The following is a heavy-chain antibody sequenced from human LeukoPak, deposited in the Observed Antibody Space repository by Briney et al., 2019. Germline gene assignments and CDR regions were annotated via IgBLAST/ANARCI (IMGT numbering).Heavy chain of an antibody. D-gene: IGHD6-13*01. CDR2: ISGNGATR. CDR3: AKDIRRLYSSSWYALDY. V-gene: IGHV3-43*02. Sequence: GGSLRLSCAASGFTFDDSAMHWVRQAPGKGLEWVSLISGNGATRYYGGSVKGRFTISRDNRKNALYLQMNSLRTEDTALYYCAKDIRRLYSSSWYALDYWGQGTLVTVSS. J-gene: IGHJ4*02. CDR1: GFTFDDSA.